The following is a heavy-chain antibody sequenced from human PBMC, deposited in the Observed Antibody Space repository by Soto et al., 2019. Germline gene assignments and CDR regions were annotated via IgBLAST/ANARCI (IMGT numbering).Heavy chain of an antibody. Sequence: QVQLVQSGGEVKRPGASVKVSCKTSGYTFSNYGITWVRQAPGQPLEWLGWISLYSDGTNYAQKFQGRVSMTTDTPTPTAYMERRSLRSDDTAVYYCARVVPGAGAWFGPGGQGTLVTVPS. D-gene: IGHD2-2*01. CDR3: ARVVPGAGAWFGP. CDR2: ISLYSDGT. V-gene: IGHV1-18*01. CDR1: GYTFSNYG. J-gene: IGHJ5*02.